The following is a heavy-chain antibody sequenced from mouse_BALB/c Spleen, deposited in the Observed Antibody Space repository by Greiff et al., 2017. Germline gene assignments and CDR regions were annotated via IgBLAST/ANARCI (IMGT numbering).Heavy chain of an antibody. V-gene: IGHV2-6-5*01. CDR2: IWGGGST. CDR3: AKLERGYGVPFAY. Sequence: VQLQQSGPGLVAPSQSLSITCTVSGFSLTDYGVSWIRQPPGKGLEWLGVIWGGGSTYYNSALKSRLSISKDNSKSQVFLKMNSLQTDDTAMYYCAKLERGYGVPFAYWGQGTLVTVSA. J-gene: IGHJ3*01. D-gene: IGHD3-1*01. CDR1: GFSLTDYG.